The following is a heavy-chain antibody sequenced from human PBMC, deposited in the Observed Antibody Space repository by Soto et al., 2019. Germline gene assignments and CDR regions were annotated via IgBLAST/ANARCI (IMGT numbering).Heavy chain of an antibody. V-gene: IGHV3-23*01. Sequence: EVQLLESGGDLVQPGGSLRLSCAASGFTFDSFAMTWVRQAPGKGLEWVSALSGVGDATHYADSVKGRFTLSRDNSKNTLYLQINSLRPEDTAVYYCAKATNDRTYHFDYWGQGTPVTVSS. CDR2: LSGVGDAT. CDR1: GFTFDSFA. J-gene: IGHJ4*02. D-gene: IGHD2-2*02. CDR3: AKATNDRTYHFDY.